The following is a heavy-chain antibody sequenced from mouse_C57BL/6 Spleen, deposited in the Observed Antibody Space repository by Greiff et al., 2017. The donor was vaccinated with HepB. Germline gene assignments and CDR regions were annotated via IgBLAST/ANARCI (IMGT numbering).Heavy chain of an antibody. CDR2: INPSSGYT. Sequence: LQESGAELARPGASVKMSCKASGYTFTSYTMHWVKQRPGQGLEWIGYINPSSGYTKYNQKFKDKATLTADKSSSTAYMQLSSLTSEDSAVYYCARDNWGFAYWGQGTLVTVSA. J-gene: IGHJ3*01. CDR3: ARDNWGFAY. D-gene: IGHD4-1*01. CDR1: GYTFTSYT. V-gene: IGHV1-4*01.